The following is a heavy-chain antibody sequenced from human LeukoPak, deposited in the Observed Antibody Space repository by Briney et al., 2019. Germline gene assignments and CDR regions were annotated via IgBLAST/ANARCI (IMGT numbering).Heavy chain of an antibody. V-gene: IGHV3-7*01. CDR3: ARDIPGGATTLDY. D-gene: IGHD1-26*01. CDR2: IKEDGSEK. J-gene: IGHJ4*02. Sequence: GGSLRPSCAASGFTISSYWMTWVRQAPGKGLEWVASIKEDGSEKNYVDSVKGRFTISRDNAKNSLYLQMNSLRADDTAVYYCARDIPGGATTLDYWGQGTLVTVSS. CDR1: GFTISSYW.